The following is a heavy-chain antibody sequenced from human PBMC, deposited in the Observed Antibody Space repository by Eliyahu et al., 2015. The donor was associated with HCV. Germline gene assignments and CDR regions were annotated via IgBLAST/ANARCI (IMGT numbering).Heavy chain of an antibody. D-gene: IGHD3-3*01. J-gene: IGHJ4*02. CDR1: GFXFXNTG. Sequence: EVQLVESGGGLVKPGGSLXLSXVAXGFXFXNTGMWWVXQAPGKGLEWVGRIKTKADGETRDYAAPVKGRFTISRDDSKDTVDLLMNSLKAEDTAVYYCVRSFGIVNYFDYWGQGTLVTVSS. CDR3: VRSFGIVNYFDY. V-gene: IGHV3-15*01. CDR2: IKTKADGETR.